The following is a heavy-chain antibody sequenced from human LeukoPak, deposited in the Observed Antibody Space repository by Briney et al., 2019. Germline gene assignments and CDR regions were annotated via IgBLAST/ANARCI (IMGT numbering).Heavy chain of an antibody. V-gene: IGHV4-59*01. D-gene: IGHD4-23*01. CDR3: ARDYDYGGTYWFDP. J-gene: IGHJ5*02. CDR1: GGSISSYY. CDR2: IYYSGST. Sequence: SETLSLTCTVSGGSISSYYWSWTRQPPGKGLEWIGYIYYSGSTNYNPSLKSRVTISVDTSKNQFSLKLSSVTAADTAVYYCARDYDYGGTYWFDPWGQGTLVTVSS.